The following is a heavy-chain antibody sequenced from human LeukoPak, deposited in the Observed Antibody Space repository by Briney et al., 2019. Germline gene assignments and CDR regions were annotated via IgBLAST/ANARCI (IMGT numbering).Heavy chain of an antibody. J-gene: IGHJ4*02. V-gene: IGHV1-3*01. CDR3: ARSDEWLRLDY. CDR1: GYTFTSYG. D-gene: IGHD5-12*01. CDR2: INAGNGNT. Sequence: ASVKVSCKASGYTFTSYGISWVRQAPGQRLEWMGWINAGNGNTKYSQKFQGRVTITRDTSASTAYMELSSLRSEDTAVYYCARSDEWLRLDYWGQGTLVTVSS.